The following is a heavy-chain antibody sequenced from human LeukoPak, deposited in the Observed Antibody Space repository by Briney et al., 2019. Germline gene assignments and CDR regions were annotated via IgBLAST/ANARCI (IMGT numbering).Heavy chain of an antibody. J-gene: IGHJ4*02. D-gene: IGHD2-8*01. CDR1: GGSMTGTTYY. V-gene: IGHV4-39*01. CDR3: ARNVSAGYFDY. CDR2: VNYSGST. Sequence: SETLSLTCSASGGSMTGTTYYWAWIRQSPGKGLEWIGSVNYSGSTSYSPSLKSRVTISVDTSKNQFSLRLSSVTAADTAVYYCARNVSAGYFDYWGQGTLVTVSS.